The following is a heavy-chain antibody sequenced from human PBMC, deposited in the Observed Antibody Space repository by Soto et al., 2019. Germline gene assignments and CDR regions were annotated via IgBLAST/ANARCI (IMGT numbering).Heavy chain of an antibody. CDR3: ARVQEWSLIVGGYHYGMDV. CDR1: GGSISSGGYY. D-gene: IGHD1-26*01. J-gene: IGHJ6*02. CDR2: SYYSGSP. Sequence: QVQLQESGPGLVKPSQTLSLTCTVSGGSISSGGYYWSWIRQHPGKGLEWIGYSYYSGSPYYNPSLKSRVTISVDMSKHQFSLKLSSVTAADTAVYYCARVQEWSLIVGGYHYGMDVWGQGTTVTVSS. V-gene: IGHV4-31*03.